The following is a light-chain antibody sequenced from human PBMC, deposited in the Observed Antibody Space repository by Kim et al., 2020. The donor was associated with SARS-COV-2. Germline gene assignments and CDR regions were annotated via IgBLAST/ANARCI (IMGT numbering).Light chain of an antibody. J-gene: IGKJ3*01. CDR2: TAS. V-gene: IGKV1-9*01. CDR1: QDISTY. Sequence: DIQVTQSPSFLSASVGDRVTITCRASQDISTYLAWYQQKPVKAPKLLIYTASTLHSGVPLRFSGSGSGTEFTLTISNLQPEDFATYYCQVLNNDPPFTFGPGTKVDIK. CDR3: QVLNNDPPFT.